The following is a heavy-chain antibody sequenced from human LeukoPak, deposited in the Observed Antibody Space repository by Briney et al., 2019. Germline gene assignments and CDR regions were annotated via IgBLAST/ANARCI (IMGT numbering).Heavy chain of an antibody. D-gene: IGHD2-15*01. V-gene: IGHV3-30*02. J-gene: IGHJ4*02. CDR1: VYTFSKYG. CDR3: SKDVNSHCRGDCSDY. CDR2: IRHDGSNK. Sequence: PGGSLRLSCAASVYTFSKYGMHWVRQAPGKGLEWVAFIRHDGSNKYYAEFVKGRFTISRDNSKNTVDLQMQSLSLENTDISSFSKDVNSHCRGDCSDYWGQGTLVIVSS.